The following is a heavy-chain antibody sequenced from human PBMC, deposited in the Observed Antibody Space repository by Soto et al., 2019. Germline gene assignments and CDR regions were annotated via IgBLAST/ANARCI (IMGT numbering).Heavy chain of an antibody. J-gene: IGHJ4*02. V-gene: IGHV3-15*07. Sequence: EVQLVESGGGLVQPGESLRLSCAASGFSITNTWMHWVRQAPGKGLEWVGRVKSKADGGTADYAAPVKGRFTVSRDDSKNTQYLQMNSLKMEDTAVYYCNSYPDFWGGHTPLWGQGTLVTVSS. CDR1: GFSITNTW. D-gene: IGHD3-3*01. CDR2: VKSKADGGTA. CDR3: NSYPDFWGGHTPL.